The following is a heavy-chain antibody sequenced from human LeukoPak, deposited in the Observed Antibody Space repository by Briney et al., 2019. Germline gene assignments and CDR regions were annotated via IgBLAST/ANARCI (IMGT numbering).Heavy chain of an antibody. CDR2: IYYSGST. V-gene: IGHV4-59*01. CDR3: ARVARITMVRGVAWYFDL. J-gene: IGHJ2*01. CDR1: GGSLSSYY. D-gene: IGHD3-10*01. Sequence: SETLSLTCTVSGGSLSSYYWSWIPQPPGKGLEWIGYIYYSGSTNYNPSLKSRVTISVDTSKNQFSLKLSSVTAADTAVYYCARVARITMVRGVAWYFDLWGRGTLVTVSS.